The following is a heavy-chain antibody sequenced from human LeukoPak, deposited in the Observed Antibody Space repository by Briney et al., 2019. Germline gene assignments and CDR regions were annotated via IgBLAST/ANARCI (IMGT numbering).Heavy chain of an antibody. D-gene: IGHD1-14*01. Sequence: GGSLRLSCAASGFTVSSNYMSWVRQAPGKGLEWVSVIYSGGSTYYADYVKGRFTIFRDNSKNTLYLQMNSLRAEDTAVYYCAREVRRSFDYWGQGTLVTVSS. CDR3: AREVRRSFDY. V-gene: IGHV3-53*01. CDR2: IYSGGST. CDR1: GFTVSSNY. J-gene: IGHJ4*02.